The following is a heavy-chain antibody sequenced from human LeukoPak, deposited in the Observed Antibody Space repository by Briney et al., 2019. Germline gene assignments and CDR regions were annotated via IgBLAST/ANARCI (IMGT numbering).Heavy chain of an antibody. CDR2: IYYSGST. CDR1: GGPISSYY. Sequence: SETLSLTCTASGGPISSYYWSWIRQPPGKGLEWIGYIYYSGSTNYNPSLKSRVTISVDTSKNQFSLKLSSVTAADTAVYYCARHSSYYGMDVWGQGTTVTVSS. J-gene: IGHJ6*02. V-gene: IGHV4-59*08. CDR3: ARHSSYYGMDV.